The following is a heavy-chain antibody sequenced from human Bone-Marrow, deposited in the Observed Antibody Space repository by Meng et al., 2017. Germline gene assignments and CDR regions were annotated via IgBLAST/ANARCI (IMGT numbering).Heavy chain of an antibody. Sequence: SETLSLTCTVSGGSISSGSYYWSWIRQPAGKGLEWIGRIYTSGSTNYNPSLKSRVTISVDTSKNQFSLELSSVTAADTAVYYCARALSGRTYSSTWRRGAFDIWGRGTMVTVSS. CDR2: IYTSGST. J-gene: IGHJ3*02. V-gene: IGHV4-61*02. D-gene: IGHD6-13*01. CDR3: ARALSGRTYSSTWRRGAFDI. CDR1: GGSISSGSYY.